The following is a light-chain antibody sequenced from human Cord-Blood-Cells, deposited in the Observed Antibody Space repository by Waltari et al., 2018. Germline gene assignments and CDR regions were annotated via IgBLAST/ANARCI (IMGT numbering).Light chain of an antibody. CDR1: NIGSKS. CDR3: QVWDSSSDHVV. Sequence: SYVLTQPTSVSVAPGKTARITCGGNNIGSKSVHWYQQKPGQAPVLVVYDDNDRRSGIPERFSGSNSGNTATLTISRVEAGDEADYYCQVWDSSSDHVVFGGGTKVTVL. CDR2: DDN. V-gene: IGLV3-21*03. J-gene: IGLJ2*01.